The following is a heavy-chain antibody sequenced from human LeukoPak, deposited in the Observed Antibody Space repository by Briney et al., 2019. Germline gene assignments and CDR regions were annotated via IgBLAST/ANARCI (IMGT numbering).Heavy chain of an antibody. CDR3: ASLTTADAFDI. J-gene: IGHJ3*02. D-gene: IGHD3-22*01. CDR2: IYDSGST. V-gene: IGHV4-59*01. CDR1: GGSISSYY. Sequence: PSETLSLTCTVSGGSISSYYWSWIRQPPGKGLEWIGYIYDSGSTNYNPSLKSRVTISVDTSKNQFSLKVSSVTAADAAVYYCASLTTADAFDIWGQGTMVTVST.